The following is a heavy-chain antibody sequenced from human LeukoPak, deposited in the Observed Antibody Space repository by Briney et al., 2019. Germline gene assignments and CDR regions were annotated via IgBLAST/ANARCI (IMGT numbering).Heavy chain of an antibody. V-gene: IGHV4-59*01. CDR1: GGSISSYY. Sequence: SETLSLTCTVSGGSISSYYWSWIRQPPGKGLEWIGYIYYSGSTNYNPSLKSRVTISVDTSKNQLSLKLSSVTAADTAVYYCARESTRITILGVVIPDAFDIWGQGTMVTVSS. J-gene: IGHJ3*02. D-gene: IGHD3-3*01. CDR2: IYYSGST. CDR3: ARESTRITILGVVIPDAFDI.